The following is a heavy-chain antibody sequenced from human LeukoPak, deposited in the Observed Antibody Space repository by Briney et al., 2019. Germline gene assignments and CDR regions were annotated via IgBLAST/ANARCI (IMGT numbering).Heavy chain of an antibody. V-gene: IGHV3-7*04. CDR3: ARGKSGYENYYYYYMDV. CDR1: GFTFSSYW. D-gene: IGHD5-12*01. J-gene: IGHJ6*03. CDR2: IRQDGSEK. Sequence: TGGSLRLSCAASGFTFSSYWMSWVRQAPGKGLEWVANIRQDGSEKYYVDSVKGRFTISRDNAKNSLYLQMNSLRAEDTAVYYCARGKSGYENYYYYYMDVWGKGTTVTVSS.